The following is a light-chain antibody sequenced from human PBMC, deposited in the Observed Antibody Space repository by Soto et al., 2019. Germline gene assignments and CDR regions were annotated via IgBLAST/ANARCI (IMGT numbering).Light chain of an antibody. CDR2: SAS. CDR3: QQYYNWPPYT. V-gene: IGKV3-15*01. CDR1: QSVDTN. Sequence: EVVMTQSPATLSVSPGDRATLSCRASQSVDTNVVWYQQKPGQPPRLLVHSASISATGVPARFTGIGSGTDFNLTISGLQSDYFSIYYCQQYYNWPPYTFGQGTRLQIK. J-gene: IGKJ2*01.